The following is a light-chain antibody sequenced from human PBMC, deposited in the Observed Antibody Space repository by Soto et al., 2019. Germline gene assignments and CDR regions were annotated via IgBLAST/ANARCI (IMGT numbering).Light chain of an antibody. CDR3: LSFDSSLSVV. V-gene: IGLV1-40*01. CDR2: GNT. CDR1: SSNIGAGYD. J-gene: IGLJ2*01. Sequence: QLVLTQPPSVSGAPGQRVTISCTGSSSNIGAGYDVHWYQQLPGRAPKLLIYGNTNRPSGVPDRFSGSKSGTSASLAITGFQAEDEADYYCLSFDSSLSVVFGGGTKLTVL.